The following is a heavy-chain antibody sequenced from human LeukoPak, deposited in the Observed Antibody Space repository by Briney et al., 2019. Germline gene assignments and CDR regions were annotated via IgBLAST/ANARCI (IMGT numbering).Heavy chain of an antibody. CDR2: MSFDGFSK. J-gene: IGHJ3*02. D-gene: IGHD3-22*01. CDR3: AREGHPSGYCGCFDN. CDR1: RFTFSNSI. Sequence: GGSLRLSCASSRFTFSNSIFHWVRQPPGKGLEWVAAMSFDGFSKYYADSVKGRFTISRDDSRSTVDLQLSSLRPDDTAVYYCAREGHPSGYCGCFDNWGQGTAVAVSS. V-gene: IGHV3-30*03.